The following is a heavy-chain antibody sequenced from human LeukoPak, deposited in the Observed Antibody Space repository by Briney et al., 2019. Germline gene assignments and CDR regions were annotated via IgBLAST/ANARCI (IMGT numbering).Heavy chain of an antibody. CDR2: IKQDGSEK. Sequence: GSLRLSCAASGFTFSSYGMHWVRQAPGKGLEWVANIKQDGSEKYYVDSVKGRFTIFRDNAKNSLYLQMNSLRAEDTAVYYCARVVRRQFDPWGQGTLVTVSS. CDR3: ARVVRRQFDP. CDR1: GFTFSSYG. V-gene: IGHV3-7*01. J-gene: IGHJ5*02. D-gene: IGHD4/OR15-4a*01.